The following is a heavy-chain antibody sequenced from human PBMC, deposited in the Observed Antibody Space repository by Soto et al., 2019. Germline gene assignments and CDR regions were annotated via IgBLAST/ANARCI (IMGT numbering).Heavy chain of an antibody. CDR3: ARGDSNSWSDY. J-gene: IGHJ4*02. Sequence: QVQLVESGGGVVQPGRSLRLSCAASGFTFRTYAMDWVRQAPGKGLEWVAVISYDGTNKYYADSVKGRFTISRDNSKNPLSLQMNSLRGEDTAVYYCARGDSNSWSDYWGQGTLVTVSS. CDR1: GFTFRTYA. D-gene: IGHD6-13*01. CDR2: ISYDGTNK. V-gene: IGHV3-30*01.